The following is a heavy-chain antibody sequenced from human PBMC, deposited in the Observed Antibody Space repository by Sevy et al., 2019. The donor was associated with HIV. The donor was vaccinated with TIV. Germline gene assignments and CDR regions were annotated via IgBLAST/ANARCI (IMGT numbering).Heavy chain of an antibody. V-gene: IGHV3-23*01. Sequence: GGSLRLSCAASGFTFNNYAMTWVRQAPGKGLEWVSTISGDRTKQADSVKGRFTIARDISKNTLYLQMDSLRVEDMAIYYCAKDVSGYYFDYWGQGTLVTVSS. J-gene: IGHJ4*02. CDR1: GFTFNNYA. CDR2: ISGDRT. CDR3: AKDVSGYYFDY. D-gene: IGHD3-9*01.